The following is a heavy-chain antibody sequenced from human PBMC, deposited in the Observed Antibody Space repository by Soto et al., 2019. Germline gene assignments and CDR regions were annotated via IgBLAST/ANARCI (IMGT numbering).Heavy chain of an antibody. Sequence: SETLSLTCTVSGGSISSGGYYWSWIRQHPGKGLEWIGYIYYSGSTYYNPSLKSRVTISVDTSKNQFSLKLSSVTAADTAVYYCARGPDFWSGYPTHYFDYWGQGTLVTVSS. J-gene: IGHJ4*02. CDR1: GGSISSGGYY. V-gene: IGHV4-31*03. D-gene: IGHD3-3*01. CDR3: ARGPDFWSGYPTHYFDY. CDR2: IYYSGST.